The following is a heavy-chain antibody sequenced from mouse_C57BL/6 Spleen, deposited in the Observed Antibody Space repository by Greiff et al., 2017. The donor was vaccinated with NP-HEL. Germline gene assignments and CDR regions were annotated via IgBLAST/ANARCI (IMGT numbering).Heavy chain of an antibody. D-gene: IGHD1-1*01. CDR1: GYAFSSSW. J-gene: IGHJ1*03. CDR2: IYPGDGDP. CDR3: ARSDLYYGSSYGYFDG. Sequence: VQLQQSGPELVKPGASVKISCKASGYAFSSSWMTWVKQRPGKGFEWIGRIYPGDGDPNEQGTLKGKDTLTADKSTRTAYMQLSSMTAEDSAVYCCARSDLYYGSSYGYFDGWGTGTTVTVSS. V-gene: IGHV1-82*01.